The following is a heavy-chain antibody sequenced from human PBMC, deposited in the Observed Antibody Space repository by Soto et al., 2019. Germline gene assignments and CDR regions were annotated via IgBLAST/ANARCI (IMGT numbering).Heavy chain of an antibody. CDR2: INPSGGYT. D-gene: IGHD6-19*01. CDR1: GYTFTSYY. CDR3: ARSRVACTYYFDY. J-gene: IGHJ4*02. Sequence: QVQLAQSGAEVKKPGASVKVSCKASGYTFTSYYRHWMRQAPGQGLEWMGRINPSGGYTSYAQKFPARVTMTRDTSTSTVYMELSRLRSEDTAVYYCARSRVACTYYFDYWGQGTLVTVSS. V-gene: IGHV1-46*01.